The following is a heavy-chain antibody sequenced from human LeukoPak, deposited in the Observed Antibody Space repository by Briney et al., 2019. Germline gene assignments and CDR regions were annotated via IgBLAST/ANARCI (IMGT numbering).Heavy chain of an antibody. V-gene: IGHV1-18*01. Sequence: ASVKVSCKASGYTFTSYGISWVRQAPGQGLEWMGWISAYNGNTNYAQKLQGRVTMTTDTSTSTAYMELRSLRSDDTAVYYCARDLKAYYYDSSGPRGYWSQGTLVTVSS. CDR2: ISAYNGNT. J-gene: IGHJ4*02. CDR3: ARDLKAYYYDSSGPRGY. D-gene: IGHD3-22*01. CDR1: GYTFTSYG.